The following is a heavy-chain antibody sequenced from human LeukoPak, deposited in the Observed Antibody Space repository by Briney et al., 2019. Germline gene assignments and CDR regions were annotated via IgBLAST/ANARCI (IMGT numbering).Heavy chain of an antibody. CDR2: ISSDGNKK. CDR1: GFTFSNYA. V-gene: IGHV3-30*04. D-gene: IGHD4-23*01. Sequence: PGGSLRLSCAASGFTFSNYAIHWVRQAPGKGLEWVAVISSDGNKKDYTDSVKGRLTISRDNSKNTLYLQMNSLRTEDTAVYYCARGAHKRDDYGGFFDYWGQGTLVTVSS. J-gene: IGHJ4*02. CDR3: ARGAHKRDDYGGFFDY.